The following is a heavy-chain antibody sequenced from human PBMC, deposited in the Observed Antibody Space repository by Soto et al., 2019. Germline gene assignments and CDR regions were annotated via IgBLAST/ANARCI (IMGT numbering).Heavy chain of an antibody. Sequence: PGGSLRLSCAASGFTFSSYAISWVRQAPGKGLEWVSAISGSGGSTYYADSVKGRFTISRDNSKNTLYLQMNSLRAEDTAVYYCAKVPSGSGSYYIASYYFDYWGQGTLVTVS. D-gene: IGHD3-10*01. CDR1: GFTFSSYA. J-gene: IGHJ4*02. CDR3: AKVPSGSGSYYIASYYFDY. V-gene: IGHV3-23*01. CDR2: ISGSGGST.